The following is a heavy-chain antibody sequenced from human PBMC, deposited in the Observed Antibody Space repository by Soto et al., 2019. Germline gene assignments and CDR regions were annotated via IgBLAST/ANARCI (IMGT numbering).Heavy chain of an antibody. CDR2: IYPGDSDT. CDR1: GYSFTTYW. Sequence: GESLKISCKGSGYSFTTYWIGWVRQMPGKGLEWMGIIYPGDSDTRYSPSFQGQVTFSDDKSISTAYLQWSSLKASDTALYYCARASNNVHWLPEAFDIWGQGKMVTVSS. J-gene: IGHJ3*02. CDR3: ARASNNVHWLPEAFDI. V-gene: IGHV5-51*01. D-gene: IGHD3-9*01.